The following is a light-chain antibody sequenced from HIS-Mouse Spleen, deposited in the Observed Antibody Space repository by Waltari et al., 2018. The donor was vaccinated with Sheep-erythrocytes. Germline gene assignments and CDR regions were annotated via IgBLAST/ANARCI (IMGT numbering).Light chain of an antibody. J-gene: IGLJ1*01. CDR2: EDS. CDR3: YSTDSSGNHRV. CDR1: ALPKKY. Sequence: SYELTQPPSVSVSPGQTARITCSGDALPKKYAYWYQQKSGQAPGLVIYEDSKRPSGSAERFSGSSSGTMATLTISGAQVEDEADYYCYSTDSSGNHRVFGTGTKVTVL. V-gene: IGLV3-10*01.